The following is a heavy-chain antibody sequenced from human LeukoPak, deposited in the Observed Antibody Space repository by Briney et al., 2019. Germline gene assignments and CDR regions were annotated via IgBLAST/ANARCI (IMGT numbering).Heavy chain of an antibody. J-gene: IGHJ4*02. Sequence: SETLSLTCTVSGGSISSGSYYGSWIRQPAGEGLEWIGRIYTSGSTKYNPSLKSRVTISIDTSKNHFSMNLLCVTAPGTSMSLCARARMIRGVRVDYWGQGTLVTVSS. CDR1: GGSISSGSYY. CDR2: IYTSGST. CDR3: ARARMIRGVRVDY. V-gene: IGHV4-61*02. D-gene: IGHD3-10*01.